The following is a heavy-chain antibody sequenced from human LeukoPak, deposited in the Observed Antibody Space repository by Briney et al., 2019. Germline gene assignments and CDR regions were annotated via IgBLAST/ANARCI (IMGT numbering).Heavy chain of an antibody. Sequence: ASVKVSCKASGYTFTSYDINWVRQATGQGLEWMGWMNSNSGNTGYAQKFQGRVTMTRNTSISTAYMELSSLRSEDTAVYYCARDSSSWTSFDYWGQGTLVTVSS. V-gene: IGHV1-8*01. D-gene: IGHD6-13*01. CDR2: MNSNSGNT. CDR1: GYTFTSYD. CDR3: ARDSSSWTSFDY. J-gene: IGHJ4*02.